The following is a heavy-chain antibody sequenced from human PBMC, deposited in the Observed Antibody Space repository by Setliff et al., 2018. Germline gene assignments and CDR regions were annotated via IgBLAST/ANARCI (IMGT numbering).Heavy chain of an antibody. CDR2: ISYSGNT. J-gene: IGHJ4*02. CDR3: ARTKYCGNDCWGFFDL. V-gene: IGHV4-31*03. Sequence: SETLSLTCTVSSCSFRSIGYSYSWIRQHPVKGLEWFVYISYSGNTYYNPSLKSRVTISVDTSKNQVSLRLSSVTAADTAVYYCARTKYCGNDCWGFFDLWGQGILVTVSS. CDR1: SCSFRSIGYS. D-gene: IGHD2-21*02.